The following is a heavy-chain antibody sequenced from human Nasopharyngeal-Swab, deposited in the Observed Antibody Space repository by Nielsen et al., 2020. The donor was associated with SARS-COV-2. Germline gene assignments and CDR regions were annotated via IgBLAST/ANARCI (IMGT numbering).Heavy chain of an antibody. CDR2: ISGSGGST. CDR1: GFTFSSYA. CDR3: AKGTITMVRGVIGWFDP. D-gene: IGHD3-10*01. Sequence: GGSLRLSCAASGFTFSSYAMSWVRQAPGKGLEWVSAISGSGGSTYYADSVKGRFTISRDNSKNTLYLQMNSLRAEDTAVYYCAKGTITMVRGVIGWFDPWGQGTLVTVSS. V-gene: IGHV3-23*01. J-gene: IGHJ5*02.